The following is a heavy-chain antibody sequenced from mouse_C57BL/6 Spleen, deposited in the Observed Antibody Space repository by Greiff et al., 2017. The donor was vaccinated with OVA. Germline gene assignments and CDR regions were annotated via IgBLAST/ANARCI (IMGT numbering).Heavy chain of an antibody. CDR1: GYAFSSPW. Sequence: VQLQQSGPELVKPGASVKISCKASGYAFSSPWMNWVKQRPGKGLEWIGRIYPGAGETNYNGKFKGKATLTADKSSSTAYMQLSSLTSEDSAVYFCARSLSTVVPTDYAMDYWGQGTSVTVSS. V-gene: IGHV1-82*01. CDR3: ARSLSTVVPTDYAMDY. J-gene: IGHJ4*01. CDR2: IYPGAGET. D-gene: IGHD1-1*01.